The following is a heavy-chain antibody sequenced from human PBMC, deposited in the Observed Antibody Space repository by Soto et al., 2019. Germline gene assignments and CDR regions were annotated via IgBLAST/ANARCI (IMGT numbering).Heavy chain of an antibody. J-gene: IGHJ3*02. CDR2: ISAYNGNT. Sequence: GSMEVSRKASGYTLTSFCIKWVRHATGQGLEWMGWISAYNGNTNYAQKLQGRVTMTTDTSTSTAYMELRSLRSDDTAVYYCASSTSPYSSGWSPDAFDIWGQGTMVTVSS. CDR3: ASSTSPYSSGWSPDAFDI. V-gene: IGHV1-18*01. CDR1: GYTLTSFC. D-gene: IGHD6-19*01.